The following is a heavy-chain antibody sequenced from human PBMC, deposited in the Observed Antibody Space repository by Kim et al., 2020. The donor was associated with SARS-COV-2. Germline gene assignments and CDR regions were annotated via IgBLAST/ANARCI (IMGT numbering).Heavy chain of an antibody. J-gene: IGHJ6*02. D-gene: IGHD2-15*01. CDR3: ARGGRKLGYCSGGSCYHYYYYGMDV. Sequence: SETLSLTCAVYGGSFSGYYWSWIRQPPGKGLEWIGEINHSGSTNYNPSLKSRVTISVDTSKNQFSLKLSSVTAADTAVDYCARGGRKLGYCSGGSCYHYYYYGMDVWGQGTTVTVSS. CDR2: INHSGST. V-gene: IGHV4-34*01. CDR1: GGSFSGYY.